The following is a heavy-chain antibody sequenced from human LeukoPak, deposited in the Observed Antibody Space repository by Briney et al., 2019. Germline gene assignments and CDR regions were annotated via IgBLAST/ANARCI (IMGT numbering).Heavy chain of an antibody. J-gene: IGHJ4*02. Sequence: GGSLRLSCAASGFTFSSYSMNWVRQAPGKGLEWVSSISSSSSYIYYADSVKGRFTISRDNAKNSLYLHMNSLRAEDTAVYYCARDYGGSSPFDYWGQGTLVTVSS. CDR1: GFTFSSYS. D-gene: IGHD4-23*01. CDR2: ISSSSSYI. V-gene: IGHV3-21*01. CDR3: ARDYGGSSPFDY.